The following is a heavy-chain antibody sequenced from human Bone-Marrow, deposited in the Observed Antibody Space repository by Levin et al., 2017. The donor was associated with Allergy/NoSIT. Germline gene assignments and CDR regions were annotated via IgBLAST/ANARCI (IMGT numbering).Heavy chain of an antibody. J-gene: IGHJ4*02. D-gene: IGHD3-16*01. Sequence: ASVKVSCKASGYSFSTNGMSWVRQAPGQGLEWVGWISVYNGDTIYAHNFKGRVILTTDKYTNTAFMELRNLRSDDTAVYDCARDSRFGGKYSSGSEFDYWGQGTLVSVSS. V-gene: IGHV1-18*01. CDR3: ARDSRFGGKYSSGSEFDY. CDR1: GYSFSTNG. CDR2: ISVYNGDT.